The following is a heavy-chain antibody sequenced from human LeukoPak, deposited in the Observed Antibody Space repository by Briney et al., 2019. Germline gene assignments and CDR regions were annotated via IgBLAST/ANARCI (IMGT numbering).Heavy chain of an antibody. V-gene: IGHV3-7*01. D-gene: IGHD1-26*01. CDR2: IKQDGSEK. Sequence: GGSLRLSCAASGFTFSSYWMSWVRQAPGKGLEWVANIKQDGSEKYYVDSVKGQFTISRDNAKNSLYLQMNSLRAEDTAVYYCAREELHRLDNWLDPWGQGTLVTVSS. J-gene: IGHJ5*02. CDR3: AREELHRLDNWLDP. CDR1: GFTFSSYW.